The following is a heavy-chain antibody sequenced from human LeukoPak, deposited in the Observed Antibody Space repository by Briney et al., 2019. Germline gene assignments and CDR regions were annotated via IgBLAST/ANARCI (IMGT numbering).Heavy chain of an antibody. CDR3: AKPDSPLSYYMVDY. Sequence: GGSLRLSCAASGFTFSSHARTWVRQVPGKGLEWVSAISGGGGTTYYADSVKGRFIISRDNSKNTLYLQMNSLRAEDTATYYCAKPDSPLSYYMVDYWGQGTQVTVSS. CDR1: GFTFSSHA. D-gene: IGHD3-22*01. J-gene: IGHJ4*02. CDR2: ISGGGGTT. V-gene: IGHV3-23*01.